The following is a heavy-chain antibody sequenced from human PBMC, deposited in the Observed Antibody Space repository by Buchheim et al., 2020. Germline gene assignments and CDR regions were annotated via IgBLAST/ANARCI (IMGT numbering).Heavy chain of an antibody. D-gene: IGHD2-21*01. Sequence: QLQLQESGPGLVKPSETLSLTCTVSGDSINSSSYSRGWLRQPPGKGPEWIGSLYYSGSTYYNPSLKSRVTISVDTSKSQFSLRLSSVTAADTAVYYCARNTIVALLYWYFDLWGRGTL. CDR2: LYYSGST. J-gene: IGHJ2*01. V-gene: IGHV4-39*01. CDR1: GDSINSSSYS. CDR3: ARNTIVALLYWYFDL.